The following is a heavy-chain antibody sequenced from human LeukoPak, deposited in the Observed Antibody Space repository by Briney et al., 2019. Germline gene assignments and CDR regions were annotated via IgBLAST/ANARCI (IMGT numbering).Heavy chain of an antibody. CDR2: FDPEDGET. CDR1: GYTLTELS. D-gene: IGHD3-9*01. V-gene: IGHV1-24*01. CDR3: ARLNELRYFDWLSRGLGWFDP. J-gene: IGHJ5*02. Sequence: GASVKVSCKVSGYTLTELSMHWVRQAPGQGLEWMGGFDPEDGETIYAQKFQGRVTMTEDTSTDTAYMELSSLRSEDTAVYYCARLNELRYFDWLSRGLGWFDPWGQGTLVTVSS.